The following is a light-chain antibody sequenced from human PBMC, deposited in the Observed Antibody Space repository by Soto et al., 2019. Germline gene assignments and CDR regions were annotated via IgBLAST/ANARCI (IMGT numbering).Light chain of an antibody. CDR3: QQYNSYPWT. J-gene: IGKJ1*01. Sequence: DIQMTQSPSTLSASVGDRVTITCRASQSISTSLAWYQQKPGKAPQFLIYKASTLESGVPSRFSGSGSGTEFTLTITSLQPDDFATYYCQQYNSYPWTFGQGTKVEIK. CDR2: KAS. CDR1: QSISTS. V-gene: IGKV1-5*03.